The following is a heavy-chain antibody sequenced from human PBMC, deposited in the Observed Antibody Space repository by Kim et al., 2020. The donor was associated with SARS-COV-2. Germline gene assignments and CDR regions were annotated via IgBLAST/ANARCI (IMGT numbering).Heavy chain of an antibody. Sequence: GGSLRLSCVASGFTFSSYWMHWVRQAPGKGLVWVSRVNSDGSSTSYADSVKGRFTISRDNARNTLYLQRNSLRAEDTAVYYCASLSTGYVWDKFYYWGQGSLGTVSS. CDR1: GFTFSSYW. CDR2: VNSDGSST. D-gene: IGHD3-16*01. V-gene: IGHV3-74*01. J-gene: IGHJ4*02. CDR3: ASLSTGYVWDKFYY.